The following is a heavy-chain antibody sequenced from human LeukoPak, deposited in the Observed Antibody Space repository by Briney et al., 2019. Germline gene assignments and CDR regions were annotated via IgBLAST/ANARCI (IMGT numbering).Heavy chain of an antibody. V-gene: IGHV3-72*01. CDR2: TRNKVNGYTT. D-gene: IGHD6-19*01. Sequence: PGGSLRLSCAASGLTLSDHYMDWVRQAPGKGPEWVGRTRNKVNGYTTEYAASVKGRFTISRDDSKNSLYLQLSSLKTEDTAMYYCVRVRGSGWDQNYFDCWGQGTLVTVSS. J-gene: IGHJ4*02. CDR3: VRVRGSGWDQNYFDC. CDR1: GLTLSDHY.